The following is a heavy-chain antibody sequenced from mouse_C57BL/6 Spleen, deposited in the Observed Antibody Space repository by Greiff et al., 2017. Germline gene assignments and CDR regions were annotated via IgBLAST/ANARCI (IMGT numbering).Heavy chain of an antibody. Sequence: QVQLQQPGAELVRPGSSVKLSCKASGYTFTSYWMDWVKQRPGQGLEWIGNIYPSDSETHYNQKFKDKATLTVDKSSSTAYMQLSSRTSADSAVYYCAIEGGYFDYWGQGTTLTVSS. CDR2: IYPSDSET. CDR1: GYTFTSYW. V-gene: IGHV1-61*01. CDR3: AIEGGYFDY. J-gene: IGHJ2*01.